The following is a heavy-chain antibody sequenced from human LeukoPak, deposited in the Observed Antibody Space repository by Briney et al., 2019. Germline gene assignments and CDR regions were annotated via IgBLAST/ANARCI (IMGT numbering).Heavy chain of an antibody. D-gene: IGHD3-10*01. J-gene: IGHJ4*02. CDR1: GGSTSSSSYY. V-gene: IGHV4-39*01. CDR2: IYYSGST. Sequence: PSETLSLTCTVSGGSTSSSSYYWGWIRQPPGKGLEWIGSIYYSGSTYYNPSLKSRVTISVDTSKNQFSLKLSSVTAADTAVYYCARGLLWFGESGKVDYWGQGTLVTVSS. CDR3: ARGLLWFGESGKVDY.